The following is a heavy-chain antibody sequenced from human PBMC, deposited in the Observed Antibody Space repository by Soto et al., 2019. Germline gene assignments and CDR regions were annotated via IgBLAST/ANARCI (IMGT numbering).Heavy chain of an antibody. D-gene: IGHD3-10*01. V-gene: IGHV3-23*01. CDR2: ISGSGGST. CDR3: AKDRGGSGSYYYEPLDY. Sequence: GGSLRLSCAASGFTFSSYAMSWVRQAPGKGLEWVSAISGSGGSTYYADSVKGRFTISRDNSKNTLYLQMNSLRAEDTAVYYCAKDRGGSGSYYYEPLDYWGQGTLVTVSS. J-gene: IGHJ4*02. CDR1: GFTFSSYA.